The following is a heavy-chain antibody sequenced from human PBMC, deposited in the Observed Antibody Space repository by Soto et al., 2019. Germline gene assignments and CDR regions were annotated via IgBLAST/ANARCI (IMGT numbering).Heavy chain of an antibody. J-gene: IGHJ1*01. Sequence: EVQLMQSGGGSVQPGGSLRLYCAASGFTFPNDWMNWVRQVPGKGLVWVSRIDGVGTGTSYSDSVRGRFTISRDNAENTLYLQRSSMRPEGTAVYYCTTVFAYLGQCTAATVSS. CDR3: TTVFAY. CDR2: IDGVGTGT. D-gene: IGHD3-3*01. V-gene: IGHV3-74*01. CDR1: GFTFPNDW.